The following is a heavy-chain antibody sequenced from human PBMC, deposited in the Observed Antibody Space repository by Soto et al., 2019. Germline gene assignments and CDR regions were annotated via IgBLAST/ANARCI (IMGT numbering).Heavy chain of an antibody. D-gene: IGHD2-21*01. Sequence: EGQLVESGGNLVKPGGSLRLSCAASGFTFSRYTMNWVRQAPGTGPEWVSSIDSTSNNVYYADSVKGRFTVSRDNAKNLLFLHMSSLSVEDTSVYFCAREQEELVIQPYYGLDIWGLGTTVTVSS. CDR1: GFTFSRYT. J-gene: IGHJ6*02. CDR3: AREQEELVIQPYYGLDI. CDR2: IDSTSNNV. V-gene: IGHV3-21*06.